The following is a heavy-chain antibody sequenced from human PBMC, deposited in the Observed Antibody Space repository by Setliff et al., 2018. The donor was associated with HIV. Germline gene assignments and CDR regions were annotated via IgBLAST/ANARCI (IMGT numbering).Heavy chain of an antibody. J-gene: IGHJ4*02. CDR3: ARGITNMKFLHPKAYYFDY. D-gene: IGHD3-10*01. V-gene: IGHV4-61*10. Sequence: SETLSLTCTVSGGSISSGSYYWSWIRQPAGKGLEWIGYYYNGGTSYNPSLQSRVTISVDTPKNQFSLHLNSVTAADTAVHYCARGITNMKFLHPKAYYFDYWGQGTLVTVSS. CDR2: YYNGGT. CDR1: GGSISSGSYY.